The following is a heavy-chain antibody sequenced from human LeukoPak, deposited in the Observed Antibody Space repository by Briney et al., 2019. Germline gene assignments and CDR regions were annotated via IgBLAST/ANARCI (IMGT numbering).Heavy chain of an antibody. CDR1: GYTFTSYD. V-gene: IGHV1-2*02. D-gene: IGHD1-26*01. Sequence: ASVKVSCKASGYTFTSYDINWVRQATGQGLEWMGWINPNSGGTNYAQKFQGRVTMTRDTSISTAYMELSRLRSDDTAVYYCAREGGSYSISSWGQGTLVTVSS. J-gene: IGHJ4*02. CDR3: AREGGSYSISS. CDR2: INPNSGGT.